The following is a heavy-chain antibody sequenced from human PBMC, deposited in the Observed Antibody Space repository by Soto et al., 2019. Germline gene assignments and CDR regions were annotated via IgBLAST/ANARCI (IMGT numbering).Heavy chain of an antibody. Sequence: GGALRISCKASGYSFTTNCIGCVRQMPGKGLEWMGIIYPSDSDTGYSPSFQGQVTISADKSISTAYLQWSSLKASDTAMYYCARAYGGRFDYWGQGTLVTVSS. D-gene: IGHD2-15*01. CDR3: ARAYGGRFDY. J-gene: IGHJ4*02. V-gene: IGHV5-51*01. CDR2: IYPSDSDT. CDR1: GYSFTTNC.